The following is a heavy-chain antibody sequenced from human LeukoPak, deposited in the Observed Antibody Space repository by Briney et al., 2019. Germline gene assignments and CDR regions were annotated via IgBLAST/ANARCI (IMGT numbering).Heavy chain of an antibody. V-gene: IGHV4-61*02. D-gene: IGHD6-6*01. J-gene: IGHJ5*02. CDR1: GGSISTGTDY. Sequence: SQTLSLTCSVSGGSISTGTDYWSWIRQPAGQGLEWIGRVYTTGITHYNPSLKSRVHISVDASKNQFSLNLTSVTAADTAVYYCAREHLAPRRNWVDPWGQGALVTVS. CDR2: VYTTGIT. CDR3: AREHLAPRRNWVDP.